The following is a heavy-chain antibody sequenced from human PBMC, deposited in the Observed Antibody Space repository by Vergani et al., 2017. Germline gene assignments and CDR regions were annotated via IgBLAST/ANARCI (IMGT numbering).Heavy chain of an antibody. CDR1: GFDFSSYI. Sequence: QLVESGGGWVQPGGSLRLSCVVSGFDFSSYIMNWVRQAPGKGLEWVSFVSTGTKSQSYAESVKGRFTISVDTTKNQFSLRLTSATAADTAVYFCAGDGMSPAEIDPKNAFHVWGQGTRVSV. J-gene: IGHJ3*01. V-gene: IGHV3-48*01. CDR2: VSTGTKSQ. CDR3: AGDGMSPAEIDPKNAFHV. D-gene: IGHD1-14*01.